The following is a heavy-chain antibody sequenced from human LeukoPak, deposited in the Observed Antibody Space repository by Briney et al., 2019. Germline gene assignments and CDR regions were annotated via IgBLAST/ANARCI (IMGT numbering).Heavy chain of an antibody. CDR1: GGSISSYH. CDR3: ARGRPDYYYDSSGYFDY. CDR2: IYYSGST. J-gene: IGHJ4*02. Sequence: SETLSLTCTVSGGSISSYHWSWIRQPPGEGLEWIGYIYYSGSTNYNPSLKSRVTISVDTSKNQFSLKLSSVTAADTAVYYCARGRPDYYYDSSGYFDYWGQGTLVTVSS. D-gene: IGHD3-22*01. V-gene: IGHV4-59*01.